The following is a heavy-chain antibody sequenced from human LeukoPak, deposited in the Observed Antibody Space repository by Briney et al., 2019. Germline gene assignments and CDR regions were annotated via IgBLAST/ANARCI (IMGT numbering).Heavy chain of an antibody. D-gene: IGHD2-2*01. J-gene: IGHJ5*02. CDR2: FYNSGRS. V-gene: IGHV4-59*12. CDR3: ARDGPWGSTSFWFDP. CDR1: DDSISDYY. Sequence: SETLSLTCTVSDDSISDYYRGWIRQPPGKGLEWIGYFYNSGRSTYNPSLKSRVTMSVDTSKNQFSLKLSSVTVADTAVYYCARDGPWGSTSFWFDPWGQGTLVTVSS.